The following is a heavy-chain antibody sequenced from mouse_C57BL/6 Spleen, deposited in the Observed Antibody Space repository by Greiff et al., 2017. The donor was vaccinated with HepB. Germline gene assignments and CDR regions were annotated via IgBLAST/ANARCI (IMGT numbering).Heavy chain of an antibody. V-gene: IGHV5-17*01. J-gene: IGHJ4*01. Sequence: EVHLVESGGGLVKPGGSLKLSCAASGFTFSDYGMHWVRQAPEKGLEWVAYISSGSSTIYYADTVKGRFTISRDNAKNTLFLQMTSLRSEDTAMYYCARPGWLGAMDYWGQGTSVTVSS. CDR1: GFTFSDYG. CDR2: ISSGSSTI. CDR3: ARPGWLGAMDY. D-gene: IGHD1-1*02.